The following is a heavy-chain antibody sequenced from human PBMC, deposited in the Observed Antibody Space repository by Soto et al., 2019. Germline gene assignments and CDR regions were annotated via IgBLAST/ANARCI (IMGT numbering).Heavy chain of an antibody. CDR2: ISGSGGST. CDR1: GFTFSSYA. V-gene: IGHV3-23*01. Sequence: GGSLRLSCAASGFTFSSYAMSWVRQAPGKGLEWVSAISGSGGSTYYADSVKGRFTISRDNSKNTLYLQMNSLRAEDTAVYYCATPADSTYYDFWSGYYTFDYWGQGTLVTVSS. J-gene: IGHJ4*02. CDR3: ATPADSTYYDFWSGYYTFDY. D-gene: IGHD3-3*01.